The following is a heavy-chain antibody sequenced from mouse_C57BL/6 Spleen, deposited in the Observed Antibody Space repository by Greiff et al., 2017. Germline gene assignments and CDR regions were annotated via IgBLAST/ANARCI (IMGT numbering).Heavy chain of an antibody. CDR3: ARKNDYFDY. Sequence: QVQLQQPGAELVKPGASVKLSCKASGYTFTSYWMHWVKQRPGQGLEWIGMIHPNSGSTNYNENFKSKATLTVDKSSSTAYMQLSSLTSEDSAVYYCARKNDYFDYWGQGTTLTVSS. J-gene: IGHJ2*01. V-gene: IGHV1-64*01. CDR2: IHPNSGST. CDR1: GYTFTSYW.